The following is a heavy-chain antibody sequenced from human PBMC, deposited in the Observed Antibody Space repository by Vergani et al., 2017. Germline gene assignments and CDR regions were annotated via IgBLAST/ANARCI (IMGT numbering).Heavy chain of an antibody. CDR2: IWYDGSNK. D-gene: IGHD3-10*01. CDR1: GFTFSSYG. V-gene: IGHV3-33*01. J-gene: IGHJ6*02. Sequence: QVQLVESGGGVVQPGRSLRLSCAASGFTFSSYGMHWVRQAPGKGLEWVAVIWYDGSNKYYADSVKGRFTISRDNSKNTLYLQMNSLRAEDTAAYYCARDRGYYGSGSYHPNYYYYGMDVWGQGTTVTVSS. CDR3: ARDRGYYGSGSYHPNYYYYGMDV.